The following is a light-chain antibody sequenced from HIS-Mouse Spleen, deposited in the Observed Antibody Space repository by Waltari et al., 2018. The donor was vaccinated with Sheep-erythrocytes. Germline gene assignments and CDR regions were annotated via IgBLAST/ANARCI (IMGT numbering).Light chain of an antibody. CDR1: SSDVGGYHY. CDR2: EVS. V-gene: IGLV2-11*01. CDR3: CSYAGSYNHV. Sequence: QSALTQPRSVSGSSGQSVTISCTGTSSDVGGYHYVSWYQPHPGKAPKPMIYEVSKRPSGVPDRLSGSKSGNTASLTSSGLQAEDEADYYCCSYAGSYNHVFATGTKVTVL. J-gene: IGLJ1*01.